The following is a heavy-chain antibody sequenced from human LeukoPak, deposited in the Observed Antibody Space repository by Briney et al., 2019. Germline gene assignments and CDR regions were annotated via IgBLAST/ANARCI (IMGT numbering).Heavy chain of an antibody. D-gene: IGHD3-22*01. V-gene: IGHV1-2*02. J-gene: IGHJ3*02. CDR3: ARGERITMIVVAVGAFDI. Sequence: GASVKVSCKASGYTFTDYYMHWVRQAPGQGLEWMGWINPNSGGTNYAQKFQGRVTMTRDTSISTAYMELSRLRSDDTAVYYCARGERITMIVVAVGAFDIWGQGTMVTVSS. CDR1: GYTFTDYY. CDR2: INPNSGGT.